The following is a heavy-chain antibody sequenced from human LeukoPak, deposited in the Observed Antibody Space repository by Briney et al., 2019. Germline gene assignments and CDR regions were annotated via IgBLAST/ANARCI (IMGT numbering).Heavy chain of an antibody. CDR1: GYSFTSYW. Sequence: GESLSISCKGSGYSFTSYWISWVRQMPGKGLEWMGRIDPSDSYTNYSPSFQGHVTISADKSISTAYLQWSSLKASDTAMYYCARPYSSSWYEVSAFDYWGQGTLVTVSS. D-gene: IGHD6-13*01. CDR2: IDPSDSYT. V-gene: IGHV5-10-1*01. J-gene: IGHJ4*02. CDR3: ARPYSSSWYEVSAFDY.